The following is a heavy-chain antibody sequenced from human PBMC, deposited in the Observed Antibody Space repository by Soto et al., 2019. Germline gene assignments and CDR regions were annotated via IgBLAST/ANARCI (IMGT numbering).Heavy chain of an antibody. J-gene: IGHJ4*02. CDR2: IDYSGST. D-gene: IGHD2-21*01. Sequence: TSETLSLTCAVYGGSFSGYFWSWIRQPPGRGLEWIGDIDYSGSTYYNPPLKSRVTVSVDTSKNQFSLKLSSVTAADTAVYYCVRGGLRWQQSSYYFDYWGQGTLVTVSS. CDR1: GGSFSGYF. CDR3: VRGGLRWQQSSYYFDY. V-gene: IGHV4-34*01.